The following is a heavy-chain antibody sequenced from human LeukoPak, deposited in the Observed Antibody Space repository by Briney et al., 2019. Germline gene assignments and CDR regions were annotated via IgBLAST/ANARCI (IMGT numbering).Heavy chain of an antibody. CDR2: INPNSGGT. CDR1: GYTFTGYY. V-gene: IGHV1-2*02. CDR3: ARVPVRGVVSYYYYMDV. Sequence: ASVKVSCKASGYTFTGYYMHWVRQAPGQGLEWMGWINPNSGGTNYAQKFQGRVTMTRDTSISTAYMELSRLRSDDTAVYYCARVPVRGVVSYYYYMDVWGKGTTVTISS. J-gene: IGHJ6*03. D-gene: IGHD3-10*01.